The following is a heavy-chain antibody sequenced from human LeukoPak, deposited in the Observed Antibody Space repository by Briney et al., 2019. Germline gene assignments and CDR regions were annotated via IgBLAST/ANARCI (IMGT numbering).Heavy chain of an antibody. J-gene: IGHJ4*02. D-gene: IGHD3-10*01. CDR3: AREFSSYYYGSGSYWRSYYFDY. CDR2: ISYDGSNK. CDR1: GFTFSSYG. Sequence: GGSLRLSCAASGFTFSSYGMHWVRQAPGKGLEWVAVISYDGSNKYYADSVKGRFTISRDNSKNTLYLQMNSLKAEDTAVYYCAREFSSYYYGSGSYWRSYYFDYWGQGTLVTVSS. V-gene: IGHV3-30*19.